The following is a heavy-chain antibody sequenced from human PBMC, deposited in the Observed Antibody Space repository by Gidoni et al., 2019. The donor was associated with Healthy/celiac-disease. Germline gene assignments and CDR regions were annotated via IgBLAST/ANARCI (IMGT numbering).Heavy chain of an antibody. CDR3: TKDIGYCSSTSCLGFDY. D-gene: IGHD2-2*01. Sequence: EVQLVESGGGLVQPGRSLRLSCAASGFIFDEYALHWVRQAPGKGLGLVSGISWNSDTIGYADSVKGRFTISRDNAKNSLYLQMNSLRPEDTALYYCTKDIGYCSSTSCLGFDYWGQGTLVTVSS. J-gene: IGHJ4*02. CDR1: GFIFDEYA. V-gene: IGHV3-9*01. CDR2: ISWNSDTI.